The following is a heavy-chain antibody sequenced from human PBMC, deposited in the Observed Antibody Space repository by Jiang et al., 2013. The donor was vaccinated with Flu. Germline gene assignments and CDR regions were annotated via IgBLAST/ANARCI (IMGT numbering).Heavy chain of an antibody. V-gene: IGHV5-51*01. CDR2: MHVGYSDT. CDR1: GNSFMNYW. Sequence: QLVESGAEVKKPGESLKISCEGSGNSFMNYWIGWVRQTPGEGLEWMGIMHVGYSDTRYSPSFQGQVTLSADKSLDTAYLQWSRLQASDTAMYYCALAIDGNFYFDYWGQGTLVTVSS. D-gene: IGHD3-3*02. J-gene: IGHJ4*02. CDR3: ALAIDGNFYFDY.